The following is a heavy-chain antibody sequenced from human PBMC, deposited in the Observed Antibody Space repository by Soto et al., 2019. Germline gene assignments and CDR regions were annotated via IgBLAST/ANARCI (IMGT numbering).Heavy chain of an antibody. J-gene: IGHJ1*01. V-gene: IGHV3-48*01. D-gene: IGHD4-17*01. CDR3: ARGLYGAPREYFQY. CDR1: GFTFSTYS. Sequence: PGGSLRLSCAASGFTFSTYSMNWVRQAPGKGLEWVSYISSSSTTIYYADSVKGRFTISRDNAKNSLYLQMNSLRAEDTAVYYCARGLYGAPREYFQYWGQGTLVTVSS. CDR2: ISSSSTTI.